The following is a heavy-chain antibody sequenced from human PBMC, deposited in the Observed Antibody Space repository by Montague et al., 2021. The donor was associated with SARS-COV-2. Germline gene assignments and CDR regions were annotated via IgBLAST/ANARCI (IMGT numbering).Heavy chain of an antibody. CDR2: IYYDGST. Sequence: SETLSLTCTVAGGSIRSSNYYWGWIRQHPGRGLEWIGNIYYDGSTYYNPSFKSRVTISVDTSKTQFYLKLSSVTAADTAVYSCASRVHRAFVSGAIDYWGQGTLVTVSS. J-gene: IGHJ4*02. D-gene: IGHD6-19*01. CDR3: ASRVHRAFVSGAIDY. V-gene: IGHV4-39*01. CDR1: GGSIRSSNYY.